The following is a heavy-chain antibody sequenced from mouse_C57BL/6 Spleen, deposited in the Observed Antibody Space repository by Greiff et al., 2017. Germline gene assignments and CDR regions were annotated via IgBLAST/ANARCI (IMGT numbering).Heavy chain of an antibody. Sequence: VQLQQSGPELVKPGASVKISCKASGYAFSSSWMNWVKQRPGKGLEWIGRIYPGDGDTNYNGKLKGKATLTADKSSSTAYMQLSSLTSEDSAVYFCARGAYYSNWYAMDYWGQGTSVTVSS. CDR2: IYPGDGDT. J-gene: IGHJ4*01. CDR1: GYAFSSSW. D-gene: IGHD2-5*01. CDR3: ARGAYYSNWYAMDY. V-gene: IGHV1-82*01.